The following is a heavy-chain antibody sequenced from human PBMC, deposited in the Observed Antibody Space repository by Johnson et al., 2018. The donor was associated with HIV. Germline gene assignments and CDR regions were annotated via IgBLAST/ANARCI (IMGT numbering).Heavy chain of an antibody. CDR3: AKAPSSSWHAFDI. CDR2: ISYDGSNK. Sequence: VQLVESGGGLIQPGGSLRLSCAASGFTVSSNYMSWVRQAPGKGLEWVAVISYDGSNKYYADSVKGRFTISRDNSKNTLYLQMNSLRAGDTAVYYCAKAPSSSWHAFDIWGQGTMVTVSS. J-gene: IGHJ3*02. D-gene: IGHD6-13*01. CDR1: GFTVSSNY. V-gene: IGHV3-30*18.